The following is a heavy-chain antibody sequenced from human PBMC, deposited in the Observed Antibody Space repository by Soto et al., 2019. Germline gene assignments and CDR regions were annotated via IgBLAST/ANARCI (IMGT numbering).Heavy chain of an antibody. J-gene: IGHJ3*02. V-gene: IGHV4-59*01. D-gene: IGHD2-21*02. CDR2: IYNSGST. Sequence: SETLSLTCTVSGCSISSYYWSWIRQPPGKGLEWIGYIYNSGSTNYNPSLNSRVTMSVDTSKNQISLRLSSATAADTAVYFCTRPNQGDYAFDIWGQGTLVTVSS. CDR3: TRPNQGDYAFDI. CDR1: GCSISSYY.